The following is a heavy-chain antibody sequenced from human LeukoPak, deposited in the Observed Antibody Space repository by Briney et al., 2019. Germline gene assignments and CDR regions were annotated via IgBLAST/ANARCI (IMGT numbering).Heavy chain of an antibody. D-gene: IGHD3-10*01. CDR3: ARHTMRMVRGIIPFAFDI. V-gene: IGHV4-59*08. Sequence: PSGTLSLTCTVSGGSISSYYWSWIRQPPGKGLEWIGYIYYSGSTNYNPSLKSRVTISVDTSKNQFSLKLSSVTAADTAVYYCARHTMRMVRGIIPFAFDIWGQGTMVTVSS. J-gene: IGHJ3*02. CDR1: GGSISSYY. CDR2: IYYSGST.